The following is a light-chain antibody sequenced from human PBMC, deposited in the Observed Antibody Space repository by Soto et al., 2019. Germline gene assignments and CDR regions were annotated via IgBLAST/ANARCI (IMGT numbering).Light chain of an antibody. Sequence: QSVLTQPASVSGSPGQSLTISCPGTSSDVGAYNYVSWYQQHPGKAPKLLIFEVSSRPSGASHRLSGSTSDSTPSLTISVLQAEDGADYYCSSYTASDALYVFGTGTKVTLL. V-gene: IGLV2-14*01. J-gene: IGLJ1*01. CDR1: SSDVGAYNY. CDR3: SSYTASDALYV. CDR2: EVS.